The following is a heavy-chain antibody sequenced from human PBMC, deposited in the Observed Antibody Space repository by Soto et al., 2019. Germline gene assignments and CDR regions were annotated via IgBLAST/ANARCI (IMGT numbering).Heavy chain of an antibody. D-gene: IGHD2-15*01. CDR1: GGSISSGDYY. CDR2: IYYSGST. J-gene: IGHJ5*02. V-gene: IGHV4-30-4*01. Sequence: SETLSLTCTVSGGSISSGDYYWSWIRQPPGKGLEWIGYIYYSGSTYYNPSLKSRVTISVDTSKNQFSLKLSSVTAADTAVYYCARETLLESSSPSCSGGSCYSGRENWFDPWGQGTLVT. CDR3: ARETLLESSSPSCSGGSCYSGRENWFDP.